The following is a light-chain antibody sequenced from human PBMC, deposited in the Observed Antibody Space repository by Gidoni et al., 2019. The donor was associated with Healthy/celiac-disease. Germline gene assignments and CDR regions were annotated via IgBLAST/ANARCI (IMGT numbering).Light chain of an antibody. Sequence: DIVMTQSPDSLAVSLGERATINCKSSQSVLYSSNNKNYLAWYQQKPGQPPKLLIYWASTRESGVPDRFSGSGSGTDFTLTISSLQAEDVAVYYCQQYYSTPPPTFXPXTKVDIK. CDR1: QSVLYSSNNKNY. V-gene: IGKV4-1*01. J-gene: IGKJ3*01. CDR2: WAS. CDR3: QQYYSTPPPT.